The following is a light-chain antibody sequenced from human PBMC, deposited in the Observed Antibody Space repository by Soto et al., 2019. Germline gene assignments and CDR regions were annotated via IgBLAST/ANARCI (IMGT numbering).Light chain of an antibody. CDR2: TAA. J-gene: IGKJ3*01. V-gene: IGKV3-11*01. CDR3: QQRSSWPLT. Sequence: EIVLTQSPATLSLSPGESATLSCRASQSVGSDLAWYQQKPGQAPRLLIYTAAYRPTGIPARFSGSGSGTDFTLIISSLEAEDFALYYCQQRSSWPLTFGPGTTVDIK. CDR1: QSVGSD.